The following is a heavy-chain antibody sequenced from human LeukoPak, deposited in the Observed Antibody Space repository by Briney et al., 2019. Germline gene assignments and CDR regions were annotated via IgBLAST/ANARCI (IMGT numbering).Heavy chain of an antibody. D-gene: IGHD6-6*01. CDR2: ISDTSSTI. CDR3: ARASIGSSSLYYFDY. CDR1: GFTFSDYY. Sequence: GGSLRLSCAASGFTFSDYYMTWIRQAPGKGLEWISYISDTSSTIYYADSLKGRFTISRDNAKNSLYLQMNSRRTEDTTVYYCARASIGSSSLYYFDYSGGGALVTVSS. J-gene: IGHJ4*02. V-gene: IGHV3-11*04.